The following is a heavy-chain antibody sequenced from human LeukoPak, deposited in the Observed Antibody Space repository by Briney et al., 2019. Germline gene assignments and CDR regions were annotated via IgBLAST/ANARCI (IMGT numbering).Heavy chain of an antibody. V-gene: IGHV1-69*13. Sequence: SVKVSCTASGGTFSNYAISWVRQAPGQGLEWMGGIIPIFGTANYAQKFQGRVTITADESTSTAYMELSSLRSEDTAVYYCARAAVEMATITDFDYWGQGTLVTVSS. J-gene: IGHJ4*02. CDR1: GGTFSNYA. D-gene: IGHD5-24*01. CDR2: IIPIFGTA. CDR3: ARAAVEMATITDFDY.